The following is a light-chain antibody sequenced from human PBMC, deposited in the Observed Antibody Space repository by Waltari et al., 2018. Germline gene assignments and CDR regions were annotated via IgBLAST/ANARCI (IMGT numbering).Light chain of an antibody. Sequence: EIVLTQSPATLSLSPGERATLSCRASQSVDSQLAWYQQKPGQAPRLLFHDVSNRATGIPPRFSGSGSGTDFRLTISSLEAEDSAVYYCQQRYAWPITFGGGTKVELK. CDR3: QQRYAWPIT. J-gene: IGKJ4*01. V-gene: IGKV3-11*01. CDR2: DVS. CDR1: QSVDSQ.